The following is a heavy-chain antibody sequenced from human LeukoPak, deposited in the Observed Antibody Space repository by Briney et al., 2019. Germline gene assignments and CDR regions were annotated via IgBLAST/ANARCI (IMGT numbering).Heavy chain of an antibody. CDR1: GFTFSSYW. CDR2: IKQDGSEK. CDR3: ARGPATRVYYFDY. J-gene: IGHJ4*02. D-gene: IGHD1-26*01. Sequence: GGSLRLSCAAAGFTFSSYWMSGVRQAPGKGLEWVANIKQDGSEKYYVDSVKGRFTISRDNAKNSLYLQMNNLRAEDTAVYYCARGPATRVYYFDYWGQGTLVTVSS. V-gene: IGHV3-7*01.